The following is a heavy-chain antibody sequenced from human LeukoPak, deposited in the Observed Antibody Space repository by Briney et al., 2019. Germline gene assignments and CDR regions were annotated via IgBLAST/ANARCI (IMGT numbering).Heavy chain of an antibody. CDR3: AKLPAAGGDYVYMDS. Sequence: GGSLRLSCAASGFTFTNYAMTWVRQAPGKGLEWVSVIARSGGYTYYADSVRGRFTIYRDNPKNTLYLQISSLRAEDTAVYYCAKLPAAGGDYVYMDSWGQGTLVTVSS. CDR1: GFTFTNYA. J-gene: IGHJ4*02. D-gene: IGHD3-16*01. CDR2: IARSGGYT. V-gene: IGHV3-23*01.